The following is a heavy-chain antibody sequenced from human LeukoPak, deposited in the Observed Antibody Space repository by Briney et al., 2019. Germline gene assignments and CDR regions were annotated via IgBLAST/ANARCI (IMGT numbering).Heavy chain of an antibody. CDR2: IGRNGDST. D-gene: IGHD6-19*01. Sequence: GGSLRLSCSASGFTFSTYAMHWVRQAPGKGLEYVSAIGRNGDSTYYADSVKGRFTISRDNSKNTLYLQMSSLRPEDTAVYYCVKDREMGSGWAYFQHWGQGTLVTVSS. J-gene: IGHJ1*01. V-gene: IGHV3-64D*06. CDR3: VKDREMGSGWAYFQH. CDR1: GFTFSTYA.